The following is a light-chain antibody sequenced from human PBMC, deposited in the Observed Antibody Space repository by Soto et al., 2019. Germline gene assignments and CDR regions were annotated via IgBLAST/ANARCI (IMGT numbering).Light chain of an antibody. CDR3: LVWDNNLSGSWV. CDR2: AND. Sequence: QSVLTQTPSASGTPGQTVTLSCSGRSSNIESNYVYWYQQVPGTAPKLLIYANDQRPSGVPDRFSGSKSGSSASLAISGLRSTDEATYDCLVWDNNLSGSWVFGGGTKLTVL. CDR1: SSNIESNY. J-gene: IGLJ3*02. V-gene: IGLV1-47*02.